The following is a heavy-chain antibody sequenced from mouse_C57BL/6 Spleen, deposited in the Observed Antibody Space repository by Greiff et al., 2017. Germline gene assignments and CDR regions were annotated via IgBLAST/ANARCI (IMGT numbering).Heavy chain of an antibody. Sequence: VQLQQPGAELVKPGASVKMSCKASGYTFTSYWITWVKQRPAQGLEWIGDIYPGSGSTNYNEKFKSKATLTVDTSSSTAYMQLSSLTSEDSAVYYCARGGYGYDDAWFAYWGQGTLVTVSA. V-gene: IGHV1-55*01. D-gene: IGHD2-2*01. CDR1: GYTFTSYW. J-gene: IGHJ3*01. CDR3: ARGGYGYDDAWFAY. CDR2: IYPGSGST.